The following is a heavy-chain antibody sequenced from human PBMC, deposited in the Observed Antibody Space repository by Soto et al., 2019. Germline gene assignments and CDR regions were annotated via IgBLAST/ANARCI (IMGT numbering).Heavy chain of an antibody. CDR1: GGSISSGGYY. CDR2: INHSGST. CDR3: ARERVGPSKNWFDP. D-gene: IGHD1-26*01. V-gene: IGHV4-34*01. Sequence: PSETLSLTCAVSGGSISSGGYYWSWIRQPPGKGLEWIGEINHSGSTNYNPSLKSRVTISVDTSKNQFSLKLSSVTAADTAVYYCARERVGPSKNWFDPWGQGTLVTVSS. J-gene: IGHJ5*02.